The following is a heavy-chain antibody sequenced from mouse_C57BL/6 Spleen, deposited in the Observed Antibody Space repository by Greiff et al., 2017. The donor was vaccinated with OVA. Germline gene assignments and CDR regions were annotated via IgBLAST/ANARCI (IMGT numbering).Heavy chain of an antibody. V-gene: IGHV7-3*01. Sequence: VQLKESGGGLVQPKGSLKLSCAASGFTFTDYYMSWVRQPPGKALEWLGFIRNKANGYTTEYSASVKGRFTISRDKSQSILYLQMNALRAEDSATYYCARRVPYYDHWYFDVWGTGTTVTVSS. CDR1: GFTFTDYY. J-gene: IGHJ1*03. D-gene: IGHD2-4*01. CDR3: ARRVPYYDHWYFDV. CDR2: IRNKANGYTT.